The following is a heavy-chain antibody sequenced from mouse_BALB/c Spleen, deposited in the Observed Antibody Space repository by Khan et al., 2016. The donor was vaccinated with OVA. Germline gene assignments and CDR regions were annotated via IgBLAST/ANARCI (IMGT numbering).Heavy chain of an antibody. CDR2: INPSNAGT. CDR3: TRRGTARASLWFAC. V-gene: IGHV1S81*02. CDR1: GYTFTSYY. D-gene: IGHD3-1*01. Sequence: QESGAELVKPGASVKLSCKASGYTFTSYYMYWLTQRPGQGLEWIGAINPSNAGTNFTEKFKSTATLTVETSSSTAYTQLSSRPSAGSAVYYCTRRGTARASLWFACWGQGTLVTVSA. J-gene: IGHJ3*01.